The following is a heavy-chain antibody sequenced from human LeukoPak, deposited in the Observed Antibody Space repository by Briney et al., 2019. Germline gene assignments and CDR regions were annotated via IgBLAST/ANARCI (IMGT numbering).Heavy chain of an antibody. J-gene: IGHJ1*01. V-gene: IGHV1-69*06. D-gene: IGHD1-26*01. CDR3: ARFRGPGATRAEYFQH. CDR2: IIPIFGTA. CDR1: GGTFSSYA. Sequence: SVKVSCKASGGTFSSYAISWVRQAPGQGLEWMGGIIPIFGTANYAQKFQGRVTITADKSTSTAYMELSSLRSEDTAVYYCARFRGPGATRAEYFQHWGQGTLVTVSS.